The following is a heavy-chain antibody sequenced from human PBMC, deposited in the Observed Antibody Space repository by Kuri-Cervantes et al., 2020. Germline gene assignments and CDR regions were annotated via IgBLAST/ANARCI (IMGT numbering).Heavy chain of an antibody. V-gene: IGHV3-23*01. CDR1: GFTFSNAW. CDR2: IGIRDSGIGGYT. Sequence: LSLTCAASGFTFSNAWMSWVRQAPGKGLEWVSSIGIRDSGIGGYTYYEHSVKGRFTISRDNSKNTLYLQMNSLRAEDTAIYYCARYYSDFWSGYYSWGQGTLVTVSS. J-gene: IGHJ5*02. CDR3: ARYYSDFWSGYYS. D-gene: IGHD3-3*01.